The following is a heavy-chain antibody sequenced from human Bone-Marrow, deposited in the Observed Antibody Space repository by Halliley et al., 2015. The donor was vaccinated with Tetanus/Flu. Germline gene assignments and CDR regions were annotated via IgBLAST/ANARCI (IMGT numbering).Heavy chain of an antibody. V-gene: IGHV3-7*02. CDR2: IKQDRSEI. J-gene: IGHJ4*02. D-gene: IGHD6-19*01. Sequence: KGLEWVANIKQDRSEINYVGSVKGRFGISRDDAKNSLYLEMNDLRAEDTAVYYCVAGNGWDFDHWGQGTLVTVSS. CDR3: VAGNGWDFDH.